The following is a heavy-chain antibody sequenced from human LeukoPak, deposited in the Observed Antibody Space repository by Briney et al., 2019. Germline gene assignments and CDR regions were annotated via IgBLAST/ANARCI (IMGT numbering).Heavy chain of an antibody. CDR3: ARKSREYSSSTLTHYYYYYYMDV. J-gene: IGHJ6*03. CDR2: IKQDGSEK. V-gene: IGHV3-7*01. CDR1: GFTFSGYW. Sequence: GGSLRLSCAASGFTFSGYWMSWVRQAPGKGLEWVANIKQDGSEKYYVDSVKGRFTISRDNAKNSLYLQMNSLRAEDTAVYYCARKSREYSSSTLTHYYYYYYMDVWGKGTTVTVSS. D-gene: IGHD6-6*01.